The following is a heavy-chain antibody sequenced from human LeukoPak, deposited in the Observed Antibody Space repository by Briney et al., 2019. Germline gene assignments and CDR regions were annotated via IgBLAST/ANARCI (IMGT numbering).Heavy chain of an antibody. D-gene: IGHD3-16*01. CDR2: IDYSGHT. Sequence: SETLSLTCTVSGASISSSSRADYFFWGWIRQAPGKGLEWIGSIDYSGHTYYNPSLKTRATVSVDTPKNQFSLSLRSVTAADTAVYYCARPLYNSWDRFDPWGQGTLITVS. J-gene: IGHJ5*02. CDR1: GASISSSSRADYFF. V-gene: IGHV4-39*01. CDR3: ARPLYNSWDRFDP.